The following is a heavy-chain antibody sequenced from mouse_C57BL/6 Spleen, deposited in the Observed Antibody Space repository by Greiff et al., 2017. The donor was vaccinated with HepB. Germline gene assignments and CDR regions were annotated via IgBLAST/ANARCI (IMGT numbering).Heavy chain of an antibody. CDR1: GFTFSSYG. Sequence: EVHLVESGGDLVKPGGSLKLSCAASGFTFSSYGMSWVRQTPDKRLEWVATISSGGSYTYYPDSVKGRFTISRDNAKNTLYLQMSSLKSEDAAMYYCARLDYYGSGGFAYWGQGTLVTVSA. CDR2: ISSGGSYT. CDR3: ARLDYYGSGGFAY. J-gene: IGHJ3*01. D-gene: IGHD1-1*01. V-gene: IGHV5-6*01.